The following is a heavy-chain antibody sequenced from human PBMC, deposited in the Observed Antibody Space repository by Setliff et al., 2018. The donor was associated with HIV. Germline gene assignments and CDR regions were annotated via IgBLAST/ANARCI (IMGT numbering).Heavy chain of an antibody. D-gene: IGHD6-13*01. J-gene: IGHJ1*01. V-gene: IGHV1-24*01. CDR1: GYTLTELS. CDR3: ATDPGYSSTWYSESFQH. CDR2: FDPEDGET. Sequence: ASVKVSCKISGYTLTELSIHWVRQAPGKGLEWMANFDPEDGETFYAQKFQGRLTMTEDTSTDTAYMELSSLRSDDTAMYYCATDPGYSSTWYSESFQHWGQGTVXTVSS.